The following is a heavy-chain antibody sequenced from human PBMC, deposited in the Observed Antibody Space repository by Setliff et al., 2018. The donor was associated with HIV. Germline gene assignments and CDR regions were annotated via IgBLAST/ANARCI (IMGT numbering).Heavy chain of an antibody. CDR3: ARRGAGY. V-gene: IGHV4-39*01. CDR2: IHYSGST. D-gene: IGHD1-26*01. J-gene: IGHJ4*02. Sequence: KTSETLSLTCTISGGSIIRRDYYWGGIRQPPGKGLQWIGSIHYSGSTYYQPSLRSRVSISVDTAKNQFSLNRKSVTDADTAVYYCARRGAGYWGQGTLVTVSS. CDR1: GGSIIRRDYY.